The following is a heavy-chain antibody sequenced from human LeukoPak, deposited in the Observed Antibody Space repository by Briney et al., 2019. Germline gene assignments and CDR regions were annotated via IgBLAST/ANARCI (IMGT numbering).Heavy chain of an antibody. D-gene: IGHD3-10*01. Sequence: ASVKVSCKASGGTFSSYAISWVRQAPGQGLEWMGGIIPIFGTANYAQRFQGRVTITADESTSTAYMGLSSLRAEDTAVCFCARVDVPPGSGCECTVPIPDYYGMDVWGQGTLVTVSS. CDR1: GGTFSSYA. CDR2: IIPIFGTA. V-gene: IGHV1-69*13. J-gene: IGHJ6*02. CDR3: ARVDVPPGSGCECTVPIPDYYGMDV.